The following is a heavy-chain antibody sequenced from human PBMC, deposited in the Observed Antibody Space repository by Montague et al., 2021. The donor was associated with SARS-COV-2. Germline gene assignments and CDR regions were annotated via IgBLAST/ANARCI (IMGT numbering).Heavy chain of an antibody. D-gene: IGHD2-8*01. CDR2: TYYQSQWNY. V-gene: IGHV6-1*01. Sequence: CAISGDSVSSNMAAWSWIRQSPSRGLEWLGRTYYQSQWNYDFAVXVKSRITIVPDTTKNQFSLQLSSVSPEDTAMYYCARISYAHPGDYWGPGTLVTVSS. CDR1: GDSVSSNMAA. J-gene: IGHJ4*02. CDR3: ARISYAHPGDY.